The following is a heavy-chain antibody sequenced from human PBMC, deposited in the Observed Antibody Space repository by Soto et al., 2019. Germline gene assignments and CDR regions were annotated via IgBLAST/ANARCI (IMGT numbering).Heavy chain of an antibody. Sequence: PQSLTSAVLWGYFIDYAGRCIPQPPGKGLEWIGEINHSGSTNYNPSLKSRVTISVDTSKNQFSLKLSSVTAADTAVYYCGMVTRDYYYYMDVWGKGTTVTVSS. CDR1: WGYFIDYA. J-gene: IGHJ6*03. V-gene: IGHV4-34*01. D-gene: IGHD2-21*02. CDR3: GMVTRDYYYYMDV. CDR2: INHSGST.